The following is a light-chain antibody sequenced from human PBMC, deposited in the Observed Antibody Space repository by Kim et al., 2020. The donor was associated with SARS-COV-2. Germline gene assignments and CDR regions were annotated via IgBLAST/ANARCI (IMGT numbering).Light chain of an antibody. CDR2: DVG. CDR1: NSDVGGLND. Sequence: GQSTTISCTGTNSDVGGLNDVSWYQQHPHKVPAVFIYDVGKRHSGVSNRFSGSKSGNTASLTISGLQAEDEADYYCSSYTSTNTYVFGSGTKVTVL. V-gene: IGLV2-14*03. CDR3: SSYTSTNTYV. J-gene: IGLJ1*01.